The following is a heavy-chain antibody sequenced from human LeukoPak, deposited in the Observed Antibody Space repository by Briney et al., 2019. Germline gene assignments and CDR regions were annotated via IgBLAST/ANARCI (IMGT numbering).Heavy chain of an antibody. D-gene: IGHD2-2*01. V-gene: IGHV3-21*01. J-gene: IGHJ4*02. CDR3: ARYYCNSTSCHYFDY. Sequence: PGGSLRLSCAASGFTFSTYTMNWVRQAPGKGLEWVSSISSSSSYIYFPLSVKARFTISRDNAKNSLYLHMDSLRAEDTAVYSCARYYCNSTSCHYFDYWGQGTLVTVSS. CDR1: GFTFSTYT. CDR2: ISSSSSYI.